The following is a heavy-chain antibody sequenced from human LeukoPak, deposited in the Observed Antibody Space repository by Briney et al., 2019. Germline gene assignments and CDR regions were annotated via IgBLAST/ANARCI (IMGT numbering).Heavy chain of an antibody. V-gene: IGHV3-74*01. J-gene: IGHJ5*02. CDR3: ARAYSNYANWFDP. D-gene: IGHD4-4*01. CDR1: GFTFSSYW. CDR2: INTDGSST. Sequence: PGGSLRLSCAASGFTFSSYWMLWVRQAPGKGLVWVSRINTDGSSTSYADSVKGRFTISRDNAKNTLYLQMNSLRAEDTAVYYCARAYSNYANWFDPWGQGTLVTVSS.